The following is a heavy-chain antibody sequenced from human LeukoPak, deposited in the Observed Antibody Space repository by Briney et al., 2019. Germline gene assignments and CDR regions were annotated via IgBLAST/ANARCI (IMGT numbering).Heavy chain of an antibody. Sequence: SETLSLTCTVSGGSISRYYWSWIRQPAGKGLKWIGYTYYSGSTNYNPSLKSRVNISVDTSKKQSSLTLTSVTAADTAVYYCARHVSGDYAWLDVWGQGTTVTVSS. CDR1: GGSISRYY. V-gene: IGHV4-59*08. J-gene: IGHJ6*02. CDR2: TYYSGST. D-gene: IGHD4-17*01. CDR3: ARHVSGDYAWLDV.